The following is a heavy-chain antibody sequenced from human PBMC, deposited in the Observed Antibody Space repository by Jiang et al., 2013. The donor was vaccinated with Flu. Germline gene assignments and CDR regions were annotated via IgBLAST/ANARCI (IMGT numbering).Heavy chain of an antibody. Sequence: VQLVESGGGVVQPGGSLRLSCAASGFTFSNYALHWVRQAPGKGLEWVAVIWYDETNKYYADSVKGRFTVSRDDSKSTLYLQMHSLRAEDTAVYYCARDRGRNRESGSFFNSAQYYYMVRLGQGDHGHRLL. J-gene: IGHJ6*03. CDR3: ARDRGRNRESGSFFNSAQYYYMVR. CDR2: IWYDETNK. CDR1: GFTFSNYA. D-gene: IGHD3-10*01. V-gene: IGHV3-33*01.